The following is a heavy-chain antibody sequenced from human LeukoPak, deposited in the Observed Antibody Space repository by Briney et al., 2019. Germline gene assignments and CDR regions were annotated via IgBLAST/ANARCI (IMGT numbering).Heavy chain of an antibody. J-gene: IGHJ6*02. CDR1: GYTFTGYY. V-gene: IGHV1-2*06. D-gene: IGHD3-10*01. CDR2: INPNSGGT. Sequence: ASVKVSCKASGYTFTGYYMQWVRQAPGQGLEWMGRINPNSGGTNYAQKFQGRVTMTRDTSISTAYMELSRLRSDDTAVYYCARVEDSYGSGSTYTEHTYYYGMDVWGQGTTVTVSS. CDR3: ARVEDSYGSGSTYTEHTYYYGMDV.